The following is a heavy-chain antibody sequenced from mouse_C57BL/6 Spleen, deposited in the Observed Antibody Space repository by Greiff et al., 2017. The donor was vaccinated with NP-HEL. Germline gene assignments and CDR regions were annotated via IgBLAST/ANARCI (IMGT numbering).Heavy chain of an antibody. Sequence: QVQLKQSGPELVKPGASVKLSCKASGYAFSSSWMNWVKQRPGTGLEWIGRIYPGDGDTNYTEKFEGKATLTADKSSRPAYMQLSSLTSEDSAVYCCARRGVTGTRDYAMDYWGQGTSVTVSS. CDR2: IYPGDGDT. V-gene: IGHV1-82*01. D-gene: IGHD4-1*01. CDR1: GYAFSSSW. J-gene: IGHJ4*01. CDR3: ARRGVTGTRDYAMDY.